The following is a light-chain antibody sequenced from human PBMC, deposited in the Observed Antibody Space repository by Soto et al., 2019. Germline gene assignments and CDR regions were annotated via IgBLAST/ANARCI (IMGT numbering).Light chain of an antibody. CDR3: QQYNSGPVYT. Sequence: EIVMTQSPATLAVSPGERVTLSCRASESVRRNLAWYQQKPGQAPRLLMSGASMRATNIPARFSGSGSETEFTLTISSLQSEDFAVYYCQQYNSGPVYTFDQGTKLEIK. CDR2: GAS. V-gene: IGKV3-15*01. J-gene: IGKJ2*01. CDR1: ESVRRN.